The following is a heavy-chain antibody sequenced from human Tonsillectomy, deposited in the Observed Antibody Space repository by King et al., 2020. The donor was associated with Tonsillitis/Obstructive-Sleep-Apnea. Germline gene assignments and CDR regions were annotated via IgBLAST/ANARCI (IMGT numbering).Heavy chain of an antibody. Sequence: QLQESGPGLVKPSETLSLTCTVSGGSVSSGSHYWSWIRQPPGKGLEWIGYIYYSGSTNYSPSLKSRVTISVDTSNYLLSLKLSSVTAAATAVYYCARERWTEGPSPTRYYYYYYMDVWGKGTTVTVSS. V-gene: IGHV4-61*01. D-gene: IGHD3/OR15-3a*01. CDR3: ARERWTEGPSPTRYYYYYYMDV. J-gene: IGHJ6*03. CDR2: IYYSGST. CDR1: GGSVSSGSHY.